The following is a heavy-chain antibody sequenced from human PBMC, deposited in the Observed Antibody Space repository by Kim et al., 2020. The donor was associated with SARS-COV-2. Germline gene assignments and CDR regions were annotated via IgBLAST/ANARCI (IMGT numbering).Heavy chain of an antibody. J-gene: IGHJ4*02. CDR3: ARLSSSWLYYFDY. Sequence: AQKLQGRVTMTTDTSTSTAYMELRSLRSDDTAVYYCARLSSSWLYYFDYWGQGTLVTVSS. D-gene: IGHD6-13*01. V-gene: IGHV1-18*01.